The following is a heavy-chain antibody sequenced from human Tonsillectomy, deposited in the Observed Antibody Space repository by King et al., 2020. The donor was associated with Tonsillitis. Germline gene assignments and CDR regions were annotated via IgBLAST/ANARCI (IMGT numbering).Heavy chain of an antibody. CDR1: GFTFSDYY. CDR3: ARGRFCSSTSCYTRFLVNY. D-gene: IGHD2-2*02. Sequence: VQLVESGGGLVKPGGSLRLSCAASGFTFSDYYMSWIRQAPGKGLEWVSYISSSGSTIYYADSVKGRFTIPRDNAKNSLYLQMNSLRAEDTAGYYCARGRFCSSTSCYTRFLVNYWGQGTLVTVSS. J-gene: IGHJ4*02. CDR2: ISSSGSTI. V-gene: IGHV3-11*01.